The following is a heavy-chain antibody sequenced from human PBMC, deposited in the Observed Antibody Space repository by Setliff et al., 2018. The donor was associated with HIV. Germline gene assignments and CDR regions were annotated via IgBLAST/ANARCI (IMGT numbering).Heavy chain of an antibody. CDR1: GFSFSNFA. J-gene: IGHJ5*01. CDR3: ARVRCSGANCFNWFDF. Sequence: ASVKVSCKASGFSFSNFAIHWVRQAPGQRLEWLGWINAGSGNTRYSQKFQDRLTITRDTSARTVYMELSSLKSEDTAVYYCARVRCSGANCFNWFDFWGQGTPVTVSS. D-gene: IGHD2-15*01. CDR2: INAGSGNT. V-gene: IGHV1-3*01.